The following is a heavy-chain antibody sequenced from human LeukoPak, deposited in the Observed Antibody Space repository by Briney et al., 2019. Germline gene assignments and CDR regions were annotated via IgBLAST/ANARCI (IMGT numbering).Heavy chain of an antibody. V-gene: IGHV3-33*08. D-gene: IGHD3-16*01. Sequence: QTGGSLRLSCAASGFTFSSYGMHWVRQAPGKGLEWVAVIWYDGSNKYYADSVKGRSTISRDNSKNTLYLQMNSLRAEDTAVYYCARGAFGGVGPFDYWGQGTLVSVSS. J-gene: IGHJ4*02. CDR1: GFTFSSYG. CDR3: ARGAFGGVGPFDY. CDR2: IWYDGSNK.